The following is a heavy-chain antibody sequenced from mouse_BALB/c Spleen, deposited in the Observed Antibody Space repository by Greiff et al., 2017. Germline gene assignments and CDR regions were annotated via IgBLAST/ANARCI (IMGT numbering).Heavy chain of an antibody. Sequence: EVHLVESGGGLVKPGGSLKLSCAASGFTFSSYTMSWVRQTPEKRLEWVATISSGGSYTYYPDSVKGRFTISRDNAKNTLYLQMSSLKSEDTAMYYCTREGYGSSSYYFDYWGQGTTLTVSS. D-gene: IGHD1-1*01. V-gene: IGHV5-6-4*01. CDR1: GFTFSSYT. CDR2: ISSGGSYT. CDR3: TREGYGSSSYYFDY. J-gene: IGHJ2*01.